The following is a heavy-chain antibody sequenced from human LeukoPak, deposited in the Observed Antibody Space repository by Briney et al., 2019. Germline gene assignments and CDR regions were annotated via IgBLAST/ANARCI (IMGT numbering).Heavy chain of an antibody. Sequence: ASVRVSCKASGYTFTGYYIYRVRQAPGQGLEWMGWINPNSGDTNYAQKFQGRVTMTRDTSISTAYMELSRLTSDDTAVYYCARATTVNFDYWGQGTLVTVSS. J-gene: IGHJ4*02. D-gene: IGHD4-17*01. CDR1: GYTFTGYY. V-gene: IGHV1-2*02. CDR3: ARATTVNFDY. CDR2: INPNSGDT.